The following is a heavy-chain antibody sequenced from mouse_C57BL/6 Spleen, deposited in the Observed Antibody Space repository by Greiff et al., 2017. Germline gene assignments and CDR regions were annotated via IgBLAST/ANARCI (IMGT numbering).Heavy chain of an antibody. Sequence: VHLVESGAELARPGASVKLSCKASGYTFTSYGISWVKQRTGQGLEWIGEIYPRSGNTYYNEKFKGKATLTADKSSSTAYMELRSLTSEDSAVYFCAAATAVALGNFDVWGTGTTVTVSS. D-gene: IGHD1-1*01. CDR3: AAATAVALGNFDV. J-gene: IGHJ1*03. V-gene: IGHV1-81*01. CDR1: GYTFTSYG. CDR2: IYPRSGNT.